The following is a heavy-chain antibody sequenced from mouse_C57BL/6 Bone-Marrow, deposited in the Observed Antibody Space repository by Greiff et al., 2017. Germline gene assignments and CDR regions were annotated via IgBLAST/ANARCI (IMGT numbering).Heavy chain of an antibody. CDR3: ARHGGGYYAMDY. V-gene: IGHV5-6*01. CDR1: GFTFSCYA. J-gene: IGHJ4*01. CDR2: ISSGRSYT. Sequence: EVQLVESGGDLVKPGGPLKLSCAASGFTFSCYAMSWVRPTPAKRLEWVATISSGRSYTYYPDSVKGRFTISRDNAKNTLYLQMSSLKSEDTAMYYCARHGGGYYAMDYWGQGTSVTVSS.